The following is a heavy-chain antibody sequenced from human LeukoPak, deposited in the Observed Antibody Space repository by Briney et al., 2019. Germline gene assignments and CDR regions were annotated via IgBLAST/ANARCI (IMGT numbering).Heavy chain of an antibody. CDR3: AKAGTGWHYFDY. Sequence: PGGSLRLSSAASGFTFSNYAISLVGQPPGKWLDWVSGISGSGPSTYYADSVKGRFTISRDNSKNTLYLQMNSLRGDDTAVYYCAKAGTGWHYFDYWGQGTPVTVSS. CDR1: GFTFSNYA. V-gene: IGHV3-23*01. CDR2: ISGSGPST. J-gene: IGHJ4*02. D-gene: IGHD6-19*01.